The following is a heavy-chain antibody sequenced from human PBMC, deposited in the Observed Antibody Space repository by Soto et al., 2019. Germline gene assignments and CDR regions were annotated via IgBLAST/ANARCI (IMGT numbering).Heavy chain of an antibody. V-gene: IGHV3-7*01. Sequence: GGSLRLSGETSGFTFSSYWMSWVRQAPGKGLEWVANIKQDGSEKYYVDSVKGRFTISRDNAKNSLYLQMNSLRAEDTAVYYCARTVSIPTLYDFWSGSRLGAFDIWGQGTMVTV. CDR1: GFTFSSYW. J-gene: IGHJ3*02. CDR3: ARTVSIPTLYDFWSGSRLGAFDI. CDR2: IKQDGSEK. D-gene: IGHD3-3*01.